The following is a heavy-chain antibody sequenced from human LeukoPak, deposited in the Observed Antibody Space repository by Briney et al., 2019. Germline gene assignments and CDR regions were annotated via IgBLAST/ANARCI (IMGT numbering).Heavy chain of an antibody. CDR2: INPNSGGT. CDR1: GYNFTSYY. D-gene: IGHD6-13*01. Sequence: ASVKVSCKASGYNFTSYYMNWVRQPPGQKLQWMGWINPNSGGTNYAQKFQGRVTMTRDTSISTAYMELSRLRSDDTAVYYCASDIIASDAFDIWGQGTMVTVSS. J-gene: IGHJ3*02. V-gene: IGHV1-2*02. CDR3: ASDIIASDAFDI.